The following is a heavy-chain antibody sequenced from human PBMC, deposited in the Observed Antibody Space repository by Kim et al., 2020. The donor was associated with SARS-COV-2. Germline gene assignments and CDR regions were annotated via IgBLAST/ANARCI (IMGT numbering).Heavy chain of an antibody. V-gene: IGHV1-46*01. Sequence: ASVKVSCKASGYTFTSYFTHWVRQAPGQGLEWMAIINPSGDATAYSQRFQGRVTMTRDTSTSTVYMELSSLISEDTAVYYCVISSPGMAPFGYWGQGTQVTGSA. J-gene: IGHJ4*02. CDR3: VISSPGMAPFGY. D-gene: IGHD6-13*01. CDR2: INPSGDAT. CDR1: GYTFTSYF.